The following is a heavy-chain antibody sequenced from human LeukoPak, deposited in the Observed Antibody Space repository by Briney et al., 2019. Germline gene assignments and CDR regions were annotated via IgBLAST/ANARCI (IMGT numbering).Heavy chain of an antibody. CDR2: INPNSGGT. CDR3: AREYCTNGVCYTGSQN. CDR1: GYTFTGYY. J-gene: IGHJ4*02. V-gene: IGHV1-2*02. D-gene: IGHD2-8*01. Sequence: EASVKVSCKASGYTFTGYYMHWVRQAPGQGLEWMGWINPNSGGTNYAQKFQGRVTMTRDTSISTAYMELSRLRSDDTAVYYCAREYCTNGVCYTGSQNWGQGTLVTVSS.